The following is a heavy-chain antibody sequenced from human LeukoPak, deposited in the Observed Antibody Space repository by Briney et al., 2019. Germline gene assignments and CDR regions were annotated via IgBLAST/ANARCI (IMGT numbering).Heavy chain of an antibody. J-gene: IGHJ5*02. V-gene: IGHV4-39*01. D-gene: IGHD4-17*01. CDR2: IYYSGST. CDR1: GGSISSSSYY. Sequence: PSETLSLTCTVSGGSISSSSYYWGWIRQPPGKGLEWIGSIYYSGSTYYNPSLKSRVTISVDTSKNQFSLKLSSVTAADTAVHYCARQGYGDYPWGQGALVTVSS. CDR3: ARQGYGDYP.